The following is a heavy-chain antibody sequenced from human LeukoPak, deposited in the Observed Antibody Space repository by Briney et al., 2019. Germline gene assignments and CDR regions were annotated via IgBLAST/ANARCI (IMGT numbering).Heavy chain of an antibody. D-gene: IGHD3-3*01. V-gene: IGHV1-69*13. J-gene: IGHJ3*02. CDR3: ARDSPDFWSGYYVVGAFDI. Sequence: ASVKVSCKASGGTFSSYAISWVRQAPGQGLEWMGGIIPIFGTANYAQKFQGRVTITADESTSTAYMELSSLRSEDTAVYYCARDSPDFWSGYYVVGAFDIWGQGTMVTVSS. CDR1: GGTFSSYA. CDR2: IIPIFGTA.